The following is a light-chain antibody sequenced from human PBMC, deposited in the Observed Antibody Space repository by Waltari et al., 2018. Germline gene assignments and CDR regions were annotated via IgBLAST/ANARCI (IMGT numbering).Light chain of an antibody. CDR3: QQYGASPDT. CDR1: QSIRSNF. J-gene: IGKJ1*01. CDR2: GAS. V-gene: IGKV3-20*01. Sequence: EIVLTQSPGTLSLSPGEVATLSCRASQSIRSNFLAWYRQKPGQAPSLLIYGASSRATGVPDRFSGSGSGTDFTLTIGRLEPEDSAVYYCQQYGASPDTFGQGTKVEIK.